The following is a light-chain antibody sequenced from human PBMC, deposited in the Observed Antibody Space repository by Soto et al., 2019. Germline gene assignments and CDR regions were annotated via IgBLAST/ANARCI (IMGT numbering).Light chain of an antibody. CDR1: SSDVGGYNY. CDR2: EVS. Sequence: LTQPASVSGSPGQSITISCTGTSSDVGGYNYVSWYQQHPGKAPKLMIYEVSNRPSGVSNRFSGSKSGNTASLTISGLQAEDEADYYCSSYTSSSSPYVFGTGTKVTVL. J-gene: IGLJ1*01. CDR3: SSYTSSSSPYV. V-gene: IGLV2-14*01.